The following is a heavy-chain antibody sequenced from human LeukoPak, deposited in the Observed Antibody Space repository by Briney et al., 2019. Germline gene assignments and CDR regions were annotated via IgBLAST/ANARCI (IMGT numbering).Heavy chain of an antibody. CDR1: GYTFTSYA. Sequence: ASVKVSCKASGYTFTSYAISWVRQAPGQGLEWMGWISAYNGNTNYAQRLQGRVTMTTDTSTSTANMELRSLRSDDTAVYYCARDRYFDDYYGMDVWGQGTTVTVSS. J-gene: IGHJ6*02. V-gene: IGHV1-18*01. D-gene: IGHD3-9*01. CDR2: ISAYNGNT. CDR3: ARDRYFDDYYGMDV.